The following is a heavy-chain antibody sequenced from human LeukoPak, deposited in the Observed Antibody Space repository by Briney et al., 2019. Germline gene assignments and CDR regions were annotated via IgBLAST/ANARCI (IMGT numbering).Heavy chain of an antibody. V-gene: IGHV3-23*01. CDR3: AKAFLYGSGTYPYYFDY. D-gene: IGHD3-10*01. Sequence: PGGSLRLSCAASGFTFSSYWMSWVRQAPGKGLEWVSGISASGGSTYYADSVKGRFTISRDNSKNTLYLQMNSLRAEDTAVYYCAKAFLYGSGTYPYYFDYWGQGTLVTVSS. CDR1: GFTFSSYW. CDR2: ISASGGST. J-gene: IGHJ4*02.